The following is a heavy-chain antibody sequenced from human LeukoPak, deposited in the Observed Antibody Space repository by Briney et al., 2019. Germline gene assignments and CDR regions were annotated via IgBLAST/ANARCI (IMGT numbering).Heavy chain of an antibody. CDR2: IYSGGST. CDR1: GFTVSSNY. V-gene: IGHV3-53*01. Sequence: PGGSLRLSCAASGFTVSSNYMSWVRQAPGKGLEWVSVIYSGGSTYYADSVKGRFTISRDNSKNTLYLQMNSLRAEDTAVYYCARDAVDPYYYYGMGVWGQGTTVTVSS. D-gene: IGHD6-19*01. J-gene: IGHJ6*02. CDR3: ARDAVDPYYYYGMGV.